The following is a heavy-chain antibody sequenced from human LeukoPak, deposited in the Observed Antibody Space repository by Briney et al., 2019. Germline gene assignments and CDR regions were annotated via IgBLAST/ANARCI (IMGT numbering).Heavy chain of an antibody. J-gene: IGHJ4*02. V-gene: IGHV1-2*02. Sequence: ASVKVSCKASGYTFTGYYMHWVRQAPGQGLEWMGWINPHSDTTNYAQKFRGRISLTRDTSISTAYMELSRLTSDDTAVYICARDWNSGSYYPFDYWGQGTLVTVSS. D-gene: IGHD1-26*01. CDR2: INPHSDTT. CDR3: ARDWNSGSYYPFDY. CDR1: GYTFTGYY.